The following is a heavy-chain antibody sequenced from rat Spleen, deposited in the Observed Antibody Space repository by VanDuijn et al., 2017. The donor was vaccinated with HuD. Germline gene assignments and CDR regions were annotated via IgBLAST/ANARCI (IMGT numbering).Heavy chain of an antibody. CDR2: ITNTGGST. J-gene: IGHJ4*01. Sequence: EVQLVESGGGLVQPGRSLKLSCVASGFTFNNYWMTWIRQAPGKGLEWVASITNTGGSTYYRDSVKGRFTISRDNAKSTLYLQMNSLRSEDTATYYCTRDVADAWGQGASVTVSS. V-gene: IGHV5-31*01. CDR1: GFTFNNYW. CDR3: TRDVADA.